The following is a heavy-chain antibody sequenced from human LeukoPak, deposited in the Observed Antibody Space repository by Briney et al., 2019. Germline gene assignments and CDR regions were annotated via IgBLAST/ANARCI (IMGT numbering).Heavy chain of an antibody. J-gene: IGHJ4*02. Sequence: SETLSLTCTVSGGSISSGGYYWSWIRQHPGKGLEWIGYIYYSGSTYYNPSLKSRVTISVDTSKNQFSLKLSSVTAADTAVYYCARTTKSPYYFDYWGQGTLVTVSS. D-gene: IGHD4-11*01. CDR3: ARTTKSPYYFDY. V-gene: IGHV4-31*03. CDR1: GGSISSGGYY. CDR2: IYYSGST.